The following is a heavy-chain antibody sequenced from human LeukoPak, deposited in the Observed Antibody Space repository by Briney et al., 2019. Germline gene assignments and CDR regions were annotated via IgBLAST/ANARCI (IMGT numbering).Heavy chain of an antibody. V-gene: IGHV4-38-2*02. Sequence: SETLSLTCTVSGYSISSNYYWAWIRQPPGKGLEWIGEIYHSGSTNYNPSLKSRVTISVDTSKNQFSLKLSSVTAADTAVYYCARPPQWLENWFDPWGQGTLVTVSS. CDR2: IYHSGST. CDR1: GYSISSNYY. D-gene: IGHD6-19*01. J-gene: IGHJ5*02. CDR3: ARPPQWLENWFDP.